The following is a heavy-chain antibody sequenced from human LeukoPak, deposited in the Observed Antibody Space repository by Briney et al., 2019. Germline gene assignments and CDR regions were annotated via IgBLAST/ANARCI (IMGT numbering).Heavy chain of an antibody. CDR3: ARNPAGIGDY. Sequence: GGSLRLSCAASGFTFSTYEMNWVRQAPGKGLEWVSYISTRATTIYYADSVKGRFTVSRDNAKNSLYLQMNSLRDEDTAVYYCARNPAGIGDYWGQGTLATVSS. J-gene: IGHJ4*02. CDR1: GFTFSTYE. CDR2: ISTRATTI. D-gene: IGHD1-26*01. V-gene: IGHV3-48*02.